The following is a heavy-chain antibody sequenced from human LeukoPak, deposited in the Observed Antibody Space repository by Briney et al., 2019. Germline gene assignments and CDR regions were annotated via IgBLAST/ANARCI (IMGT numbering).Heavy chain of an antibody. CDR1: GGSISSYF. J-gene: IGHJ4*02. Sequence: SETLSLTCTVSGGSISSYFWSWIRQPPGKGLEWIGHIYYSGRTNYSPSLKSRVTISVDTSKNQFSLILSSVTAVDTAVYYCARDRGSSGWYGEGYFDYWGQGILVTVSP. V-gene: IGHV4-59*01. CDR2: IYYSGRT. CDR3: ARDRGSSGWYGEGYFDY. D-gene: IGHD6-19*01.